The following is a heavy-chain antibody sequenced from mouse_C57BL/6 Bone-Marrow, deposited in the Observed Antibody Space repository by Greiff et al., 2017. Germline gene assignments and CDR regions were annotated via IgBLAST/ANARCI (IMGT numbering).Heavy chain of an antibody. D-gene: IGHD1-1*01. Sequence: QVQLKESGAELVRPGSSVKLSCKASGYTFTSYWMDWVKQRPGQGLEWIGNIYPSDSETHYNQKFKDKATLTVDKSSSTAYMQLSSLTSEDSAVYYCAREDYYGPYWYFDVWGTGTTVTVSS. V-gene: IGHV1-61*01. CDR3: AREDYYGPYWYFDV. J-gene: IGHJ1*03. CDR2: IYPSDSET. CDR1: GYTFTSYW.